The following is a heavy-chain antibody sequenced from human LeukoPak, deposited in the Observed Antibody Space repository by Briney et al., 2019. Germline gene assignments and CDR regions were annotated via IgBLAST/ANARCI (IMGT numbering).Heavy chain of an antibody. CDR1: GFTFDDYA. V-gene: IGHV3-9*01. Sequence: GGSLRLSCAASGFTFDDYAMHWVRQAPGKGLEWVSGISWNSGSIGYADSVKGRFTISRDNAKNSLYLQMNSLRAEDTPLYYCAKEGRLAARPLDYWGQGTLVTVSS. CDR3: AKEGRLAARPLDY. D-gene: IGHD6-6*01. CDR2: ISWNSGSI. J-gene: IGHJ4*02.